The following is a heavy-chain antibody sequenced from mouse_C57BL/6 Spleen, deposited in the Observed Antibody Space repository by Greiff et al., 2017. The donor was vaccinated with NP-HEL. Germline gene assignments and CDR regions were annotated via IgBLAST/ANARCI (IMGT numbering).Heavy chain of an antibody. CDR1: GYSITSGYD. CDR2: ISYSGST. CDR3: ARALYDGYFPFAY. V-gene: IGHV3-1*01. D-gene: IGHD2-3*01. J-gene: IGHJ3*01. Sequence: EVKLVESGPGMVKPSQSLSLTCTVTGYSITSGYDWHWIRHFPGNKLEWMGYISYSGSTNYNPSLKSRISITHDTSKNHFFLKLNSVTTEDTATYYCARALYDGYFPFAYWGQGTLVTVSA.